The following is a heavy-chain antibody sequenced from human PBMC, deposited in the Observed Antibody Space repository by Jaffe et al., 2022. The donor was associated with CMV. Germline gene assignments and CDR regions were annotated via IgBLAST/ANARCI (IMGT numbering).Heavy chain of an antibody. CDR3: ATGGYCSSTSCYEGSFDY. V-gene: IGHV4-34*01. CDR1: GGSFSGYY. J-gene: IGHJ4*02. D-gene: IGHD2-2*01. CDR2: INHSGST. Sequence: QVQLQQWGAGLLKPSETLSLTCAVYGGSFSGYYWSWIRQPPGKGLEWIGEINHSGSTNYNPSLKSRVTISVDTSKNQFSLKLSSVTAADTAVYYCATGGYCSSTSCYEGSFDYWGQGTLVTVSS.